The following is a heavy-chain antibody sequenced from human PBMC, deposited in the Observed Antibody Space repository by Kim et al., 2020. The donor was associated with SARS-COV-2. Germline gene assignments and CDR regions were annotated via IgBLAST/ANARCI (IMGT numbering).Heavy chain of an antibody. D-gene: IGHD1-1*01. Sequence: YADSVVGRFTMSRDNGQHMVYLEMSSLGAEDTAVYFCVKGGNYIYNLMDDWGQGTTVTVSS. J-gene: IGHJ6*02. CDR3: VKGGNYIYNLMDD. V-gene: IGHV3-74*01.